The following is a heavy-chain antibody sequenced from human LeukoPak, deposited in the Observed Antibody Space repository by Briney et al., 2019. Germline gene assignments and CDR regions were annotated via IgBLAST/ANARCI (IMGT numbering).Heavy chain of an antibody. CDR1: GYTFTSYG. CDR2: IIPIFGTA. D-gene: IGHD1-26*01. Sequence: SVKVSCKASGYTFTSYGISWVRQAPGQGLEWMGRIIPIFGTANYAQKFQGRVTITTDESTSTAYMELSSLRSEDTAVYYCARDFSGSRGRFDYWGQGTLVTVSS. J-gene: IGHJ4*02. V-gene: IGHV1-69*05. CDR3: ARDFSGSRGRFDY.